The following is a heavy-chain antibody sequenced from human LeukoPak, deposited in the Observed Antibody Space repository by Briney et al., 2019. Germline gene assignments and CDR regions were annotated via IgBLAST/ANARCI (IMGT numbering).Heavy chain of an antibody. CDR3: ARETEDYDFWSGPGAFDI. D-gene: IGHD3-3*01. J-gene: IGHJ3*02. CDR2: INPSGGST. Sequence: ASVKVSCKASGYTFTSYYMHWVRQAPGQGLEWMGIINPSGGSTSYAQKFQGRVTMTRDTSTSTVYMGLSSLRSDDTAVYYCARETEDYDFWSGPGAFDIWGQGTMVTVSS. V-gene: IGHV1-46*01. CDR1: GYTFTSYY.